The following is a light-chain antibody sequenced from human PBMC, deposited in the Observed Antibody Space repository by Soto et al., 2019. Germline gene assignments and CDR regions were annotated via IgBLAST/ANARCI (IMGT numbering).Light chain of an antibody. V-gene: IGLV1-44*01. CDR2: SNN. CDR3: AAWDVILNGFV. Sequence: QSVLTQPPSASETPGQRVTISCSGSSSNIGGNIVNWYQQLPGTAPKLLIYSNNQRPSGVPDRFSGSKSGTSASRAISGLQYEDEADYYCAAWDVILNGFVFGTGIKLTVL. CDR1: SSNIGGNI. J-gene: IGLJ1*01.